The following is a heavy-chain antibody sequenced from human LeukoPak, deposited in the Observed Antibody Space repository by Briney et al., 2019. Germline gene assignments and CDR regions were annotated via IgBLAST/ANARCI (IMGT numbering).Heavy chain of an antibody. V-gene: IGHV4-59*12. D-gene: IGHD6-6*01. CDR1: GGSISSYY. J-gene: IGHJ4*02. CDR3: ARDDSSSSSY. CDR2: IYYSGST. Sequence: SETLSLTCTVSGGSISSYYWSWIRQPPGKGLEWIGSIYYSGSTYYNPSLKSRVTISVDRSKNQFSLKLSSVTAADTAVYYCARDDSSSSSYWGQGTLVTVSS.